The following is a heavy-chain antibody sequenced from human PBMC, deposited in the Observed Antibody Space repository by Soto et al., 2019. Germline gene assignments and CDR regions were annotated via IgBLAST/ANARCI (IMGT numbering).Heavy chain of an antibody. Sequence: PGRSLRLSCAASVFTFSSNWMHLVRRVPGRGLVWVSRINTDASRTSYEDSVEGRFTISRYNAKNTVYLQMSSLRAEDTAVYYCARDGEGFWGQGTLVTVSS. CDR1: VFTFSSNW. CDR2: INTDASRT. J-gene: IGHJ4*02. D-gene: IGHD2-21*01. V-gene: IGHV3-74*01. CDR3: ARDGEGF.